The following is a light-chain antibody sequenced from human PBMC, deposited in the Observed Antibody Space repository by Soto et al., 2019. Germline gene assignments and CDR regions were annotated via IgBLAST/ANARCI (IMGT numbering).Light chain of an antibody. CDR2: GAS. J-gene: IGKJ3*01. Sequence: ESVLTQSPGTLSMSPGERATISCRASQSVSSSYSAWYQQKPGQAPRLLIYGASRRATGIPDRFSGSGSGTDVTLTISRLETEDFAVYYCQQYGSSPFTFGPGTKVDIK. CDR1: QSVSSSY. V-gene: IGKV3-20*01. CDR3: QQYGSSPFT.